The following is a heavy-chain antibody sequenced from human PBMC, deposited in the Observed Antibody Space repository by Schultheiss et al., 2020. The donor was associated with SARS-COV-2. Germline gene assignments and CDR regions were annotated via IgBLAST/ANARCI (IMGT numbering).Heavy chain of an antibody. CDR1: GGSISTYY. CDR2: IYYSGST. J-gene: IGHJ4*02. CDR3: ARGIVVPAAQIDY. D-gene: IGHD2-2*01. Sequence: SETLSLTCTVSGGSISTYYWRWIRQPPGKGLEWIGYIYYSGSTNYNPSLKSRVSMSVDTSKNQFSLKLSSVTAADTAVYYCARGIVVPAAQIDYWGQGTLVTVSS. V-gene: IGHV4-59*08.